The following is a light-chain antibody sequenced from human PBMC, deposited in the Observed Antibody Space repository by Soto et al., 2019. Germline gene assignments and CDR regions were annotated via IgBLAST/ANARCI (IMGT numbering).Light chain of an antibody. CDR2: DVS. J-gene: IGLJ2*01. V-gene: IGLV2-14*01. CDR3: SSYTISSTPVV. CDR1: SSDVGGYNY. Sequence: QSALTQPASVSGSPGQSITISCTGTSSDVGGYNYVSWYQQHPCKAPKLMIYDVSNRPSGVSNRFSGSKSGNTASLTISGLQAGDEAYYYCSSYTISSTPVVFGGGTKLHVL.